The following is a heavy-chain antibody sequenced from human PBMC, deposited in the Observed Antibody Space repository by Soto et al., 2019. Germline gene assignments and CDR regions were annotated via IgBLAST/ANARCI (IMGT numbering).Heavy chain of an antibody. CDR2: IYYSGST. J-gene: IGHJ3*02. D-gene: IGHD2-15*01. Sequence: SETLSLTCTVSGGSISSGGYYWSWIRQHPGKGLEWIGYIYYSGSTYYSPSLKSRVTISVDTSKNQFSLKLSSVTAADTAVYYCAREVGIGYCSGGSCGRRRAFDIWGQGTMVT. CDR1: GGSISSGGYY. V-gene: IGHV4-31*03. CDR3: AREVGIGYCSGGSCGRRRAFDI.